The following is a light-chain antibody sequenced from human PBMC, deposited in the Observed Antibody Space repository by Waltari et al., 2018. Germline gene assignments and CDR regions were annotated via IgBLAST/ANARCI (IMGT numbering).Light chain of an antibody. CDR3: LQAYRFPLT. CDR1: QNISSW. Sequence: IQMTQSPSSVSASVGDRVTITCRASQNISSWLAWYQQRPGKAPRILIYTASTLQSGVPPRFSGGGSGTDFTLTINRLQPEDFGSYYCLQAYRFPLTFGPGTKVDLK. J-gene: IGKJ3*01. V-gene: IGKV1-12*01. CDR2: TAS.